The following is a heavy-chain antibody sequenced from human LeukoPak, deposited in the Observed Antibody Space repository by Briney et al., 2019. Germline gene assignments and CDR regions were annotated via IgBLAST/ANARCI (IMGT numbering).Heavy chain of an antibody. CDR1: GFTFSSYS. Sequence: GGSLRLSCAASGFTFSSYSMNWVRQAPGKGPEWVSSISSSSSYIYYADTVKGRFTISRDNAKNSLYLQVNSLRAEDTAVYYCARDTSIVVVPAATFGWFDPWGQGTLVTVSS. CDR2: ISSSSSYI. J-gene: IGHJ5*02. CDR3: ARDTSIVVVPAATFGWFDP. V-gene: IGHV3-21*01. D-gene: IGHD2-2*01.